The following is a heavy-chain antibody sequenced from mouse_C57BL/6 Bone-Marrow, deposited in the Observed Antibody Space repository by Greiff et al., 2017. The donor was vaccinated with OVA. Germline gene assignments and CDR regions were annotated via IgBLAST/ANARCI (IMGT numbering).Heavy chain of an antibody. Sequence: VQLQQPGAELVKPGASVKLSCKASGYTFTSYWMHWVKQRPGRGLGWIGRIDPNSGGTKYNEKFKSKATLTVDKPSSTAYMQLSSLTSEDSAVYYCAREDWDQPADYWGQGTTLTVSS. CDR3: AREDWDQPADY. D-gene: IGHD4-1*01. CDR1: GYTFTSYW. V-gene: IGHV1-72*01. CDR2: IDPNSGGT. J-gene: IGHJ2*01.